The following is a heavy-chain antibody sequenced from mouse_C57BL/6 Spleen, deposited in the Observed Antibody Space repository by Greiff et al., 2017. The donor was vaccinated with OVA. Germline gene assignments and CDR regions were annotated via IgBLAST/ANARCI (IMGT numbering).Heavy chain of an antibody. Sequence: VKLQESGPELVKPGASVKISCKASGYAFSSSWMNWVKQRPGKGLEWIGRIYPGDGDTNYNGKFKGKATLTADKSSSTAYMQLSSLTSEDSAVYFCASPLDGYYAMDYWGQGTSVTVSS. D-gene: IGHD2-3*01. J-gene: IGHJ4*01. CDR2: IYPGDGDT. CDR1: GYAFSSSW. CDR3: ASPLDGYYAMDY. V-gene: IGHV1-82*01.